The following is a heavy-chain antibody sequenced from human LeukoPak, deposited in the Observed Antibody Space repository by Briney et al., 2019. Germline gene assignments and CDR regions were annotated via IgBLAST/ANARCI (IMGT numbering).Heavy chain of an antibody. D-gene: IGHD1-26*01. J-gene: IGHJ4*02. V-gene: IGHV3-23*01. CDR1: GFTFSSYA. CDR3: AKDLHMGELGIEDF. Sequence: PGGSLRLSCAASGFTFSSYAMSWVRQAPGKGLEWVSGLSGSGGSTYYAGSVKGRFTISRDNSKNTLYLQMNSLRAEDTAVYYCAKDLHMGELGIEDFWGQGALVTVSS. CDR2: LSGSGGST.